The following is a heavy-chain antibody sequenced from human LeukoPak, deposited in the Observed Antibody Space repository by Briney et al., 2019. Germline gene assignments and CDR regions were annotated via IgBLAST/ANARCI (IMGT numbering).Heavy chain of an antibody. CDR2: ISSSGRTI. CDR1: GFTFSSYE. J-gene: IGHJ4*02. V-gene: IGHV3-48*03. Sequence: PGGSLRLSCAASGFTFSSYEMSWVRQAPGKGLEWVSYISSSGRTIYYADSVKGRFTISRDNAKNSLYLQMNSLRAEDTAVYYCARGYSSGWYGSFWGQGTLVTVSS. D-gene: IGHD6-19*01. CDR3: ARGYSSGWYGSF.